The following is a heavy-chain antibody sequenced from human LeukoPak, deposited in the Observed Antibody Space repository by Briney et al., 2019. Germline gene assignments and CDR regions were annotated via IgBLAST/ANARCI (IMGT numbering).Heavy chain of an antibody. CDR2: IYYSGST. CDR1: GGSIINYY. CDR3: ARVAKHFRGGLSFYFMDV. Sequence: SETLSLTCTVSGGSIINYYRTWIRQPPGKGLEWIGHIYYSGSTNYNPSLNSRVTISVDTSKKQFSLKLTSVIAADTAVYYCARVAKHFRGGLSFYFMDVWGIGTTVTISS. D-gene: IGHD3-10*01. J-gene: IGHJ6*03. V-gene: IGHV4-59*01.